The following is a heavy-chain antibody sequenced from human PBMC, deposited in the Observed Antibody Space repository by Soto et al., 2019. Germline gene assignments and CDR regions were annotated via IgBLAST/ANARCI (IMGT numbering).Heavy chain of an antibody. J-gene: IGHJ4*02. CDR1: GFTFSSYS. D-gene: IGHD1-26*01. CDR2: ISSSSSYI. V-gene: IGHV3-21*01. Sequence: EVQLVESGGGLVKPGGSLRLSCAASGFTFSSYSMNWVRQAPGKGLEWVSSISSSSSYIYYADSVKGRFNISRDNAKNSLYLQMNSLRAEDTAVYYCARDSDSGSYSSVDYWGQGTLVTVSS. CDR3: ARDSDSGSYSSVDY.